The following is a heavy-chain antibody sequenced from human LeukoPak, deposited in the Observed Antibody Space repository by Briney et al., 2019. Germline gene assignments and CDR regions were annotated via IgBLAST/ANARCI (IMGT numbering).Heavy chain of an antibody. CDR3: ARGEGYYDSSGYRSGAFDI. V-gene: IGHV3-20*04. J-gene: IGHJ3*02. CDR1: GFTFDDYG. Sequence: GGSLRLSCAASGFTFDDYGMSWVRQAPGKGLEWVSGINWNGGSTGYADSVKGRFTISRDNAKNSLYLQMNSLRAEDTALYYCARGEGYYDSSGYRSGAFDIWGQGTMVTVSS. D-gene: IGHD3-22*01. CDR2: INWNGGST.